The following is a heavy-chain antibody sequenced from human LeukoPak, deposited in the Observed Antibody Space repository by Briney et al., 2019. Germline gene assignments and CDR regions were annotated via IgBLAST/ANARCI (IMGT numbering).Heavy chain of an antibody. CDR3: ARGGDRYSYGYYY. CDR2: IYSGGST. CDR1: GFIFSKAS. J-gene: IGHJ4*02. V-gene: IGHV3-66*01. Sequence: GGSLRLSCATYGFIFSKASMSWVRQAPGKGLEWVSVIYSGGSTYYADSVKGRFTISRDNSKNTLYLQMNSLRAEDTAVYYCARGGDRYSYGYYYWGQGTLVTVSS. D-gene: IGHD5-18*01.